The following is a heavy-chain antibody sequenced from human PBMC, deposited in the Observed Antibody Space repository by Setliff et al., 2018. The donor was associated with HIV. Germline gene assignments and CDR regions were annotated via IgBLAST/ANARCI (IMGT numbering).Heavy chain of an antibody. Sequence: PGGSLRLSCVGSGFTPAFPFNSYWMSWVRQAPGKGLEWVANIKQDGSEKYYVDSVKGRFTISRGNAKNSLYLQMSGLRVDDTAVYFCARDLDYYGPSEAFDIWGQGTMVTVSS. D-gene: IGHD3-10*01. CDR3: ARDLDYYGPSEAFDI. CDR2: IKQDGSEK. J-gene: IGHJ3*02. CDR1: GFTPAFPFNSYW. V-gene: IGHV3-7*01.